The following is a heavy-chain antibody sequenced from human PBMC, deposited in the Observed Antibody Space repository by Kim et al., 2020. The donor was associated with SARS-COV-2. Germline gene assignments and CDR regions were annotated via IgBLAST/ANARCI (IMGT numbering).Heavy chain of an antibody. Sequence: NYYLDSVEGRFTISRDNARNSLYLQMNSLRAEDTAVYYCAGDAFDIWGQGTMVTVS. J-gene: IGHJ3*02. CDR3: AGDAFDI. CDR2: N. V-gene: IGHV3-7*04.